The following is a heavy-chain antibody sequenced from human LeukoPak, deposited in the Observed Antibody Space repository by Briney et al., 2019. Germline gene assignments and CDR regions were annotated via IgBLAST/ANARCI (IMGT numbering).Heavy chain of an antibody. CDR3: ARAYRWGDFDY. D-gene: IGHD3-16*01. V-gene: IGHV3-21*01. J-gene: IGHJ4*02. Sequence: GGSLRLSCAASGFTFSSYSMNWVRQAPGKGLEWVSSISSSSSYIYYADSVKGRFTISRDNAKNSLYLQMNSLRAEDTAVYCCARAYRWGDFDYWGQGTLVTVSS. CDR2: ISSSSSYI. CDR1: GFTFSSYS.